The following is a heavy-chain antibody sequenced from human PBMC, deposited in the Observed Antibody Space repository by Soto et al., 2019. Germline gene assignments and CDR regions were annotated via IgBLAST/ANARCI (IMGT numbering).Heavy chain of an antibody. CDR1: GYTFTSYG. D-gene: IGHD6-13*01. V-gene: IGHV1-18*01. Sequence: ASVKVSCKASGYTFTSYGISWVRQAPGQGFEWMGWISAYNGNTNYAQKLQGRVTMTTDTSTSTAYMELRSLRSDDTAVYYCARGIAAAGTTAFDAFDIWGQGTMVTVSS. CDR2: ISAYNGNT. CDR3: ARGIAAAGTTAFDAFDI. J-gene: IGHJ3*02.